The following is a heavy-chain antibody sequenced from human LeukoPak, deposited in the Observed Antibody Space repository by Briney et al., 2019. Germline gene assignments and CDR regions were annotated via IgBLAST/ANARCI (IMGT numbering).Heavy chain of an antibody. Sequence: SVKVSCKASGGTFSSYAISWVRQAPGQGLEWMGGIIPIFGTANYAQKFQGRVTITADESTSTAYMELRSLRSDDTAVYYCAKAKYYYDSSGYYYVFDYWGQGTLVTVSS. D-gene: IGHD3-22*01. V-gene: IGHV1-69*01. J-gene: IGHJ4*02. CDR1: GGTFSSYA. CDR3: AKAKYYYDSSGYYYVFDY. CDR2: IIPIFGTA.